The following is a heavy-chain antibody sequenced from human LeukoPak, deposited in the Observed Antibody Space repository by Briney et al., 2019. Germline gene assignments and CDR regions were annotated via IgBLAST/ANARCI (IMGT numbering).Heavy chain of an antibody. D-gene: IGHD6-6*01. CDR3: ARGPYSTSPHSDY. CDR2: INPNSGGT. V-gene: IGHV1-2*06. J-gene: IGHJ4*02. CDR1: GYSFTGYY. Sequence: GASVKVSCKASGYSFTGYYMHWVRQAPGQGLEWMGRINPNSGGTHYAQKFQGRVTMTRDTSISTAYMELSSLRSDDTAIYYCARGPYSTSPHSDYWGQGTLVTVSS.